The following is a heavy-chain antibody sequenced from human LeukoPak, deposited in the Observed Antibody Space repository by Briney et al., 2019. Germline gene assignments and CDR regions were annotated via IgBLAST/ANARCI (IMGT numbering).Heavy chain of an antibody. V-gene: IGHV4-59*02. CDR2: VYKDGDT. CDR3: ARGSFNILTGYDPRPDY. D-gene: IGHD3-9*01. CDR1: GGSVNTYY. J-gene: IGHJ4*02. Sequence: SETLSLTCTVSGGSVNTYYWSWIRQPPGKRLEWIGYVYKDGDTNSNPSLKSRVTILVDTSKNQFSLKLSSVTAADTAVYYCARGSFNILTGYDPRPDYWGQGTLVLVSS.